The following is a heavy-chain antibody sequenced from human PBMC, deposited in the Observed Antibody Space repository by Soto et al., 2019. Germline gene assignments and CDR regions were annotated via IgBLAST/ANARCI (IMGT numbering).Heavy chain of an antibody. D-gene: IGHD1-26*01. J-gene: IGHJ6*02. CDR3: ASSATTADYYYGMDV. CDR2: INAGNGNT. Sequence: ASVRVSCKASGYTFTSYAMHWVRQAPGQRLEWMGWINAGNGNTKYSQKFQGRVTITRDTSASTAYMELSSLRSEDTAVYYCASSATTADYYYGMDVWGQGTTVTVSS. CDR1: GYTFTSYA. V-gene: IGHV1-3*01.